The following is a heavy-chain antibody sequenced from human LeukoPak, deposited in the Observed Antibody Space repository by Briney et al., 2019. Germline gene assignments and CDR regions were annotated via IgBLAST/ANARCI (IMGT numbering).Heavy chain of an antibody. Sequence: GGPLRLSCAASGFTFSSYSMNWVRQAPGKGLEWVSYISSSSSTIYYADSVKGRFTISRDNAKNSLYLQMNSLRAEDTAVYYCARDSKRYSGYDLNYWGQGTLVTVSS. D-gene: IGHD5-12*01. V-gene: IGHV3-48*04. J-gene: IGHJ4*02. CDR3: ARDSKRYSGYDLNY. CDR2: ISSSSSTI. CDR1: GFTFSSYS.